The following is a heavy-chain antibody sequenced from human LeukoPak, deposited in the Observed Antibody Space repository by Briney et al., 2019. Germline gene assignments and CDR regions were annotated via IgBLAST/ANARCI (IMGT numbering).Heavy chain of an antibody. CDR3: ARAGPPAFDP. CDR2: ISGSGGST. CDR1: GFTYSSYA. V-gene: IGHV3-23*01. J-gene: IGHJ5*02. Sequence: GGSLRLSCAASGFTYSSYAMSWVRQAPGKGLEWVSAISGSGGSTYYADSVKGRFTISRDNAKNSLYLQINSLRAEDTAVYYCARAGPPAFDPWGQGTLVTVSS.